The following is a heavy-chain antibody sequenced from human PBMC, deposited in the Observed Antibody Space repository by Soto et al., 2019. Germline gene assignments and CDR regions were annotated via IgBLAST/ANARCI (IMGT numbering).Heavy chain of an antibody. J-gene: IGHJ4*02. Sequence: GGALRGSCGTSGFDFINTWIHWVRQVPGQGLVWVSRINSDGSSIIYADSVKGRFTLSRDNAKNTVHLQMSSLRVEDTAVYYCAKDWYHTIDSWGQGIPVTV. CDR2: INSDGSSI. V-gene: IGHV3-74*01. CDR1: GFDFINTW. CDR3: AKDWYHTIDS. D-gene: IGHD1-20*01.